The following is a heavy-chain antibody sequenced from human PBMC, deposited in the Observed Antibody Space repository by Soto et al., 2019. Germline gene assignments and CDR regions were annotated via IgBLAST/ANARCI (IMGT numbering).Heavy chain of an antibody. CDR2: IYYSGST. CDR1: GGSISSYY. CDR3: ARHTSGDYFHYYYMDV. J-gene: IGHJ6*03. Sequence: SETLSLTCTVYGGSISSYYWSWIRQPPGKGLEWIGYIYYSGSTNYNPSLKSRVTISVDTFKNQFFLMLSSVTAADTAVDYCARHTSGDYFHYYYMDVWGKGTTVTVSS. V-gene: IGHV4-59*08. D-gene: IGHD4-17*01.